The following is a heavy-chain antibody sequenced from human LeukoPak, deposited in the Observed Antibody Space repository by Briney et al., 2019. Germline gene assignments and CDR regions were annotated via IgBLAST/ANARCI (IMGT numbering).Heavy chain of an antibody. V-gene: IGHV3-21*01. CDR1: AFTFSSYG. Sequence: GGSLRLSCAASAFTFSSYGMHWVRQAPGKGLEWVSSISSSSSYIYYADSVKGRFTISRDNAKNSLYLQMNSLRAEDTAVYYCARADRLGAALLASFDYWGQGTLVTVSS. CDR3: ARADRLGAALLASFDY. CDR2: ISSSSSYI. D-gene: IGHD3-16*01. J-gene: IGHJ4*02.